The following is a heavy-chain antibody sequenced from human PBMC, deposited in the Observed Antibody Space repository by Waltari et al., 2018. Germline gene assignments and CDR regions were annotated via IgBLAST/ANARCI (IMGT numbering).Heavy chain of an antibody. CDR2: IRPAGYDK. D-gene: IGHD3-16*01. CDR3: VRSLYINYGREGFEE. V-gene: IGHV3-48*03. J-gene: IGHJ3*01. Sequence: EEVGGYLVPPGGSLRLSCGGPGFPFGGHTFHWVRQTPGKGREWISHIRPAGYDKLYAASVKGRFTISRDSAKSVFLEMSRLRAEDTGVYYCVRSLYINYGREGFEEWGPGTMVTVSS. CDR1: GFPFGGHT.